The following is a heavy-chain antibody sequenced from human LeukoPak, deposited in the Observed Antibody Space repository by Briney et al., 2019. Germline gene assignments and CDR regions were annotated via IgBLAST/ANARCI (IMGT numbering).Heavy chain of an antibody. D-gene: IGHD6-19*01. Sequence: GGSLRLSCVASGFDFSHYAMHWVRQAPGKGLEWVAAVSYDGSNKNYADSVKGRFTISRDNSKNTLYLQMNSLRAEDTAVYYCARGVRIAVAGYVDYWGQGTLVTVSS. CDR2: VSYDGSNK. J-gene: IGHJ4*02. CDR3: ARGVRIAVAGYVDY. CDR1: GFDFSHYA. V-gene: IGHV3-30*04.